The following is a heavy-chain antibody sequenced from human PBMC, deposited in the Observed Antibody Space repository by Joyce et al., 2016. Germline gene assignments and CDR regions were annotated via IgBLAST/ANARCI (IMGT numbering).Heavy chain of an antibody. J-gene: IGHJ4*02. Sequence: EVQVVESGGGLVQPGGSLRLSCAASGFPFRKSLLSWLRQAPGKGLEWVADIKGDGSAKYYLDSVKGRFTISTDSTTNSLYLQINSLRAEDTAVYYCAGRWKWGQGTLVTVSS. V-gene: IGHV3-7*03. CDR1: GFPFRKSL. D-gene: IGHD1-1*01. CDR2: IKGDGSAK. CDR3: AGRWK.